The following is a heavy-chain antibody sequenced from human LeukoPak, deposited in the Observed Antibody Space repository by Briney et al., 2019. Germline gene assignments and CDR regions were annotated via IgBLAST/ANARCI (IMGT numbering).Heavy chain of an antibody. D-gene: IGHD3-3*01. CDR2: IRSEAYGGTT. V-gene: IGHV3-49*04. Sequence: GGPLRLSCAASGFTFSSYSMNWVRQAPGKGLEWVGFIRSEAYGGTTEYAASVKGRFTISRDDSKSIAYLQMNSLKTEDTAVYYCTRAHYDFWSAGSTYYYYMDVWGKGTTVTVSS. CDR1: GFTFSSYS. CDR3: TRAHYDFWSAGSTYYYYMDV. J-gene: IGHJ6*03.